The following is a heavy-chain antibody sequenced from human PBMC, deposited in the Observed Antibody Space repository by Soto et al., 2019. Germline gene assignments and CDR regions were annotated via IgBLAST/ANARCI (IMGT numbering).Heavy chain of an antibody. J-gene: IGHJ4*02. Sequence: QVQLVQSGAEVKKPGSSVKVSCKASGGTFSSYAISWVRQAPGQGLEWMGGIIPIFGTANYAQKFQGRVTMTADESTGTAYRGLSSLRSEDTAVYYCARESRYCSGGSCYFLPGIDYWGQGTLVTVSS. D-gene: IGHD2-15*01. V-gene: IGHV1-69*12. CDR2: IIPIFGTA. CDR1: GGTFSSYA. CDR3: ARESRYCSGGSCYFLPGIDY.